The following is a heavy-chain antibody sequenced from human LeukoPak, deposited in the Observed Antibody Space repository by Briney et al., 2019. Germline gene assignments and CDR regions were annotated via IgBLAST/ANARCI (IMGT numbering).Heavy chain of an antibody. V-gene: IGHV4-61*01. CDR2: IYYSGST. Sequence: MASETLSLTCTVSGGSVSSGSYYWSWIRQPPGKGLEWIGYIYYSGSTNYNPSLKSRVTISVDTSKNQFSLKLSSVTAADTAVYYCARVLPSDYGDPDCFQHWGRGTLVTVSS. D-gene: IGHD4-17*01. J-gene: IGHJ1*01. CDR1: GGSVSSGSYY. CDR3: ARVLPSDYGDPDCFQH.